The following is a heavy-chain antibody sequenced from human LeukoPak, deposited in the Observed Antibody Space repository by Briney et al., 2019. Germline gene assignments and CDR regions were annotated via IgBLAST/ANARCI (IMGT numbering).Heavy chain of an antibody. Sequence: GGSLRLSCAAFGFTFSSHEMNWVRQAPGKGLEWVSYISSSGSSVYYADSVKGRFTISRDNAKNSLYLQMNSLGAGDTAVYYCARACGASCYAVDYYYYGMDVRGQGTTVTVSS. CDR3: ARACGASCYAVDYYYYGMDV. D-gene: IGHD2-15*01. CDR1: GFTFSSHE. J-gene: IGHJ6*02. V-gene: IGHV3-48*03. CDR2: ISSSGSSV.